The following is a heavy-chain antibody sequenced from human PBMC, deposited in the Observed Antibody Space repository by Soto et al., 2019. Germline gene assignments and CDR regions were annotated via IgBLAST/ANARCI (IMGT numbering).Heavy chain of an antibody. CDR3: ARDLGDYYENSGPGTLDV. D-gene: IGHD3-22*01. Sequence: QVHLVESGGGVVQPGRSLRLSCAASGFTWSSYAMHWVRQSPGKGLEWVAVISYDGSNKYYADSVKGRFTISRDNSKNRLHLQMNSLKAEDTAVYYCARDLGDYYENSGPGTLDVWGQGTTVTVSS. V-gene: IGHV3-30-3*01. J-gene: IGHJ6*02. CDR1: GFTWSSYA. CDR2: ISYDGSNK.